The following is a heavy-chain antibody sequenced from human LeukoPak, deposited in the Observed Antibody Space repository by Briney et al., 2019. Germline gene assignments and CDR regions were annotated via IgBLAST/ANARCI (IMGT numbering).Heavy chain of an antibody. Sequence: GGSLRLSCAASGFTFTSYTMNWVRQAPGKGLEWVSSINPTSGYIYYSDSVKGRFTISRDNAKKSFYLQMNSLRAEDTAVYYCARFVEAHTYYFDYWGQGTLVAVSS. V-gene: IGHV3-21*01. CDR3: ARFVEAHTYYFDY. D-gene: IGHD3-10*01. J-gene: IGHJ4*02. CDR2: INPTSGYI. CDR1: GFTFTSYT.